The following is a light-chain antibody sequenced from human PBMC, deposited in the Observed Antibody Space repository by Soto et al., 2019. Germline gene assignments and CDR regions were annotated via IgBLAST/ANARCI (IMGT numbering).Light chain of an antibody. CDR2: NVS. CDR3: CSYTIASTYV. CDR1: TGDIGSYNR. V-gene: IGLV2-14*01. Sequence: QSVLTQPASVSGSPGQSITISCTGTTGDIGSYNRVSWYQQEPGEAPKIMIKNVSDRPSGISNRFSGSKSGNTASLTISGLQSEDEAYYYCCSYTIASTYVFGTGTKLTVL. J-gene: IGLJ1*01.